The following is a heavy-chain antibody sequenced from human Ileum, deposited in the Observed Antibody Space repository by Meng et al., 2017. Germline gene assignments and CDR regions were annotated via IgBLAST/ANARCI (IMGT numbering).Heavy chain of an antibody. V-gene: IGHV4-34*01. Sequence: QGPLQQWGAGLLNPSENLSLTCAVYGGSFSGYYWSWIRQPPGKGLEWIGEINHSGSTNYNPSLKSRVTISVDTSKNQFSLKLSSVTAADTAVYYCARGWYYDYVWGSYRDHMFDYWGQGTLVTVSS. CDR2: INHSGST. J-gene: IGHJ4*02. D-gene: IGHD3-16*02. CDR1: GGSFSGYY. CDR3: ARGWYYDYVWGSYRDHMFDY.